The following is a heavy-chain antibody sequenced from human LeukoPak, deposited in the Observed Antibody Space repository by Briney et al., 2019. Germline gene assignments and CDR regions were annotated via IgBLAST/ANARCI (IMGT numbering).Heavy chain of an antibody. Sequence: GGSLRLSCAASGFTFTNYWMSWMRQAPGKGLEWVANIKQDASEKYYVDSVKGRFTISRDNAKNSLYLQMNSLRVDDTAVYYCARVTYYDFWSGYRFDPWGQGTLVTVSS. J-gene: IGHJ5*02. CDR2: IKQDASEK. D-gene: IGHD3-3*01. CDR3: ARVTYYDFWSGYRFDP. V-gene: IGHV3-7*04. CDR1: GFTFTNYW.